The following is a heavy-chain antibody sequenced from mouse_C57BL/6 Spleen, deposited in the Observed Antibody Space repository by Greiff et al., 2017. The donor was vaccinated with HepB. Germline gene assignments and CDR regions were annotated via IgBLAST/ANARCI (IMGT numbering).Heavy chain of an antibody. V-gene: IGHV1-55*01. Sequence: VQLQQPGAELVKPGASVKMSCKASGYTFTSYWITWVKQRPGQGLEWIGDIYPGSGSTNYNEKFKSKATLTVDTSSSTAYMQLSSLTSEDSAVYYCARKRSGDFYFDYWGQGTTLTVSS. D-gene: IGHD2-13*01. J-gene: IGHJ2*01. CDR1: GYTFTSYW. CDR3: ARKRSGDFYFDY. CDR2: IYPGSGST.